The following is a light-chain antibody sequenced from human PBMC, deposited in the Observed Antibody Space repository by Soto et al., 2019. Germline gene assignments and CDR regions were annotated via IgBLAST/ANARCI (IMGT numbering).Light chain of an antibody. CDR2: GAS. CDR3: QQYNNWPRVT. Sequence: EIVMTQSPATLSVSPGERATLSCRASQSVSSNLAWYQQKPGQAPRILIYGASTRATGIPARFSGSGSGTEFTLTISSLQYEDFVVYYCQQYNNWPRVTFGQGTKLEIK. CDR1: QSVSSN. V-gene: IGKV3-15*01. J-gene: IGKJ2*01.